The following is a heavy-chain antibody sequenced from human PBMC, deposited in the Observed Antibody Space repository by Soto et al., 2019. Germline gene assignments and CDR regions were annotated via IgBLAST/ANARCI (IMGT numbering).Heavy chain of an antibody. J-gene: IGHJ4*02. Sequence: AAVKVSCKASGYTFTSYGISWVRQAPGQGLEWMGWISAYNGNTNYAQKLHGRITMTTDTSTSTAYMELRSLRSDDTAVYYCARVPIYDSSGYYRVLDYWRQATLVTVSS. CDR1: GYTFTSYG. CDR3: ARVPIYDSSGYYRVLDY. CDR2: ISAYNGNT. D-gene: IGHD3-22*01. V-gene: IGHV1-18*01.